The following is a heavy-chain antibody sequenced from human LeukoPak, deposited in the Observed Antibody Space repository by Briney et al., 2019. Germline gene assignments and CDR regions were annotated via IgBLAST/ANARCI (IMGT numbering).Heavy chain of an antibody. CDR1: GGSVSSYY. Sequence: SETLSLTCTVSGGSVSSYYWSWIRQPAGKGLEWIGRIYTSGSTYYSPSLKSRVTISLDTSRNQFSLKLNSVTAADTAVYYCAKSNGYGLIDIWGQGTMVTVSS. J-gene: IGHJ3*02. V-gene: IGHV4-4*07. CDR3: AKSNGYGLIDI. CDR2: IYTSGST. D-gene: IGHD3-22*01.